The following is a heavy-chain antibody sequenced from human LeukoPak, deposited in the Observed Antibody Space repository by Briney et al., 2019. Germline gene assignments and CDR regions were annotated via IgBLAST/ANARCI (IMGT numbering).Heavy chain of an antibody. D-gene: IGHD3-9*01. V-gene: IGHV4-38-2*02. CDR1: SYSISSGYY. J-gene: IGHJ4*02. CDR3: GRDRPTGYYDY. Sequence: SETLSLTCTVSSYSISSGYYWGWIRQPPGKGLEWIASINHGGITYYNPSLKSRVTISVDTSKNQFYLKLTSVTAADTAVYYCGRDRPTGYYDYWGQGTLVTVSS. CDR2: INHGGIT.